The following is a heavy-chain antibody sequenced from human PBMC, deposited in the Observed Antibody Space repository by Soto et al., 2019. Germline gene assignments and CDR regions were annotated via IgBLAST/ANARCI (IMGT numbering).Heavy chain of an antibody. CDR3: ARGHVDTAMVTSGRYYYGMDV. Sequence: SETLSLTCTVSGGSISSYYWSWIRQPPGKGLEWIGYIYYSGSTNYNPSLKSRVTISVDTSKNQFSLKLSSVTAADTAVYYCARGHVDTAMVTSGRYYYGMDVWGQGTTVTVPS. CDR2: IYYSGST. CDR1: GGSISSYY. J-gene: IGHJ6*02. V-gene: IGHV4-59*01. D-gene: IGHD5-18*01.